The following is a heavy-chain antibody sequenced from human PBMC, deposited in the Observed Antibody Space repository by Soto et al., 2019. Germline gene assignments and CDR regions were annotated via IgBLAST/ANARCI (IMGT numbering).Heavy chain of an antibody. CDR2: IYYSGST. CDR1: GGSISSYY. CDR3: ATYSSSYAP. J-gene: IGHJ5*02. V-gene: IGHV4-59*12. D-gene: IGHD6-13*01. Sequence: SXTLSLTCTVSGGSISSYYCSWIRQPPGKGLEWIGYIYYSGSTNYNPSLKSRVTISVDTSKNQFSLKMSSVTAADTAVYYCATYSSSYAPWGQGTLVTVSS.